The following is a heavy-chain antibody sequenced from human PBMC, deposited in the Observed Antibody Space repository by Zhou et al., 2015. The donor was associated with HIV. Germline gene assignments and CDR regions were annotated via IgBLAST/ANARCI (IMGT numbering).Heavy chain of an antibody. CDR3: ARDTLSIAAREVGYNWFDP. Sequence: QVQLVQSGAEVKKPGSSVKVSCKASGGTFSSYAISWVRQAPGQGLEWMGGIIPIFGTANYAQKFQGRVTITADESTSTAYMELSSLRSEDTAVYYCARDTLSIAAREVGYNWFDPWGQGTLVTVSS. V-gene: IGHV1-69*01. D-gene: IGHD6-6*01. CDR1: GGTFSSYA. CDR2: IIPIFGTA. J-gene: IGHJ5*02.